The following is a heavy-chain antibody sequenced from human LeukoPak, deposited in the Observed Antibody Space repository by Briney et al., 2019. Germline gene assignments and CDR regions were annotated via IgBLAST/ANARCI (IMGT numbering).Heavy chain of an antibody. CDR1: GFTFSSYA. Sequence: GGSLRLSCAASGFTFSSYATHWVRQAPGKGLEYVSAISSNGGSTYYANSVKGRFTISRDNSKNTLYLQMGSLRAEDMAVYYCARALYSSSWYPDYWGQGTLVTVSS. CDR2: ISSNGGST. D-gene: IGHD6-13*01. CDR3: ARALYSSSWYPDY. V-gene: IGHV3-64*01. J-gene: IGHJ4*02.